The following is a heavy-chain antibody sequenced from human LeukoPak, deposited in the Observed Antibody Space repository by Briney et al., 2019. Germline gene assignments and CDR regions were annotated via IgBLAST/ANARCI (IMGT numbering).Heavy chain of an antibody. J-gene: IGHJ4*02. Sequence: GGSLRLSCAASGFTFSSYWMHWVRQAPGKGLVWVSRINSDGSTTSYADSVKGRFTISRDNAKNTLYLQMNSLRAEDTAVYYCAKGSPYGDYVGYWGQGTLVTVSS. CDR3: AKGSPYGDYVGY. D-gene: IGHD4-17*01. CDR2: INSDGSTT. CDR1: GFTFSSYW. V-gene: IGHV3-74*01.